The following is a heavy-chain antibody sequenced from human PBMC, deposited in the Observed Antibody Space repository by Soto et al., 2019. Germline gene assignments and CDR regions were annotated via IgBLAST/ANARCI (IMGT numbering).Heavy chain of an antibody. Sequence: PSETLSLTCSFSTYSISSYYWSWIRQPPGKGLEWIGYIYYSGSTNYNPSLKSRVTISVDTSKNQFSLKLSSVTAVDTAVYYCARVLGPGPSFPYWGQVTLVTVS. CDR3: ARVLGPGPSFPY. J-gene: IGHJ4*02. CDR1: TYSISSYY. CDR2: IYYSGST. V-gene: IGHV4-59*01.